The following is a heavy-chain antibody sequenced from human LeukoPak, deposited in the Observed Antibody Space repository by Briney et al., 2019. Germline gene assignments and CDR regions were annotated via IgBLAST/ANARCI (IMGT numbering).Heavy chain of an antibody. V-gene: IGHV4-61*02. Sequence: SETLSLTCTVSGDSISSGTYYWSWIRQPAGKGLEWIGRIDTSGSTNYNPSLKSRVTISVDTSKNQFSLKPSSVTAADTAVYYCAREAGESVPAAKRGVYYYYYYMDVWGTGTTATVSS. D-gene: IGHD2-2*01. CDR2: IDTSGST. J-gene: IGHJ6*03. CDR3: AREAGESVPAAKRGVYYYYYYMDV. CDR1: GDSISSGTYY.